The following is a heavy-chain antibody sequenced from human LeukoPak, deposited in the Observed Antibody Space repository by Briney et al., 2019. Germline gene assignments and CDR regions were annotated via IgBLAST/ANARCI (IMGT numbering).Heavy chain of an antibody. CDR1: GGSISSSSYY. V-gene: IGHV4-39*07. J-gene: IGHJ4*02. Sequence: PSETLSLTCTVSGGSISSSSYYWGWIRQPPGKGLEWIGSIYYSGSTYYNPSLKSRVTISVDTSKNQFSLKLSSVTAADTAVYYCARLGYCSSTSCSGGQYYFDYWGQGTLVTVSS. D-gene: IGHD2-2*01. CDR3: ARLGYCSSTSCSGGQYYFDY. CDR2: IYYSGST.